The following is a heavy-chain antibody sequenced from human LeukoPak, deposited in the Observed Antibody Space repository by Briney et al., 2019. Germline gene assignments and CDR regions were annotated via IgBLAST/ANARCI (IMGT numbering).Heavy chain of an antibody. CDR3: ARALEWLYGKPDAFDI. J-gene: IGHJ3*02. V-gene: IGHV3-7*04. CDR2: IKQDGSEK. Sequence: PGGSLRLSCTASGFSFSGYSMSWVRQAPGKGLEWVANIKQDGSEKYYVDSVKGRFTISRDNAKNSLYLQMNSLRAEDTAVYYCARALEWLYGKPDAFDIWGQGTMVTVSS. CDR1: GFSFSGYS. D-gene: IGHD6-19*01.